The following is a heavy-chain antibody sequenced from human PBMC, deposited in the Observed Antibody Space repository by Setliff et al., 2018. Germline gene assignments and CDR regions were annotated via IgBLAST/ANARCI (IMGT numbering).Heavy chain of an antibody. CDR1: GYSFTSYW. V-gene: IGHV5-51*01. CDR2: IXXXXXXX. J-gene: IGHJ4*02. CDR3: ARLATDYGDYESLNYFDY. Sequence: GESLKISCKGSGYSFTSYWIGWVRQMPGKGLEWMGIIXXXXXXXXXXXXXXXXXXXSXXXXXSTAYLQWSSLKASDTAMYYCARLATDYGDYESLNYFDYWGQVTLVTVSS. D-gene: IGHD4-17*01.